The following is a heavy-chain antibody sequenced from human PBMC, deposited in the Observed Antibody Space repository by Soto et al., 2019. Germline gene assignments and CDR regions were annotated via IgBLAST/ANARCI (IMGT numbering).Heavy chain of an antibody. CDR1: XFTFSXXA. Sequence: GSLRLSCAAXXFTFSXXAMSWVRQAPGKGLEWVSAISGSGGSTYYADSVKGRFTISRDNSKNTLYLQMNSPRAEDTAVYYCAKITGGLTGYYMDPXLINFDYWGQGALVTVSS. CDR2: ISGSGGST. D-gene: IGHD3-9*01. J-gene: IGHJ4*02. CDR3: AKITGGLTGYYMDPXLINFDY. V-gene: IGHV3-23*01.